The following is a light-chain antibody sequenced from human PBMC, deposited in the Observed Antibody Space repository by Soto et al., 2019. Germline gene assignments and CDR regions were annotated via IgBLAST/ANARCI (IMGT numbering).Light chain of an antibody. Sequence: EIVLTQSPGTLSLSPGDRATLSCRASQSINSNYLAWYQQKPGQAPRLLIYGASSRATGIPDRFSGSGSGTDFALTISRLEPEDFAVYYCQQYGTSLPFTFGGGTKVEIK. CDR2: GAS. V-gene: IGKV3-20*01. CDR1: QSINSNY. J-gene: IGKJ4*01. CDR3: QQYGTSLPFT.